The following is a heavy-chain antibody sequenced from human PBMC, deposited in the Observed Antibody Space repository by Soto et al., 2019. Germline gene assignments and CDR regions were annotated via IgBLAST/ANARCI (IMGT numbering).Heavy chain of an antibody. CDR2: TSSSGTIT. Sequence: GGSLRLSCAASGFTFSSNAMSWVRQAPGKGLEWVSTTSSSGTITYYADSVKGRFTISRDNTKNSLYLQMSSLRADDTAVYYCARALGGAAAVWGQGTLVTVSS. V-gene: IGHV3-23*01. J-gene: IGHJ4*02. D-gene: IGHD3-16*01. CDR1: GFTFSSNA. CDR3: ARALGGAAAV.